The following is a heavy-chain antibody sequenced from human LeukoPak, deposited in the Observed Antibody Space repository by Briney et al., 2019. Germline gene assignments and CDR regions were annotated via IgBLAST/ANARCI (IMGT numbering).Heavy chain of an antibody. J-gene: IGHJ4*02. V-gene: IGHV4-31*03. Sequence: PSETLSLTCTVSGGSISGGGYYWSWIRQHPGKGLEWIGYIYYSGSTYYNPSLKSRVTISVDTSKNQFSLKLSTVTAAATAVYYCARAAAGTNDYWGQGTLVTVSS. D-gene: IGHD6-13*01. CDR1: GGSISGGGYY. CDR2: IYYSGST. CDR3: ARAAAGTNDY.